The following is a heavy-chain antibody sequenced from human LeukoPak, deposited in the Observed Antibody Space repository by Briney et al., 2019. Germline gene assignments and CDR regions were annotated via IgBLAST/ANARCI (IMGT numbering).Heavy chain of an antibody. CDR3: AKDLGRELPAEAY. J-gene: IGHJ4*02. CDR2: IYGSGVSI. Sequence: PGGSLRLSCVASGFTFEKYVMNWVRQAPGKGLEWLATIYGSGVSISYADSVKGRFTSSRDNSKNTLYLQMNSLRAEDTAMYFCAKDLGRELPAEAYWGQGILVTVSS. D-gene: IGHD5-24*01. CDR1: GFTFEKYV. V-gene: IGHV3-23*01.